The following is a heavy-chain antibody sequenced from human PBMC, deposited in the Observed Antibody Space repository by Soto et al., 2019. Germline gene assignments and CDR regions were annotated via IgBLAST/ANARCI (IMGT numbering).Heavy chain of an antibody. CDR1: GGSVSSGSYY. J-gene: IGHJ4*02. CDR2: IYYSGST. V-gene: IGHV4-61*01. D-gene: IGHD3-3*01. Sequence: SETLSLTCTVSGGSVSSGSYYWSWIRQPPGKGLEWIGYIYYSGSTNYNPSLKSRATISVDTSKNQFSLKLSSVTAADTAVYYCARGLYDFWSGSHDYWGQGTLVTVSS. CDR3: ARGLYDFWSGSHDY.